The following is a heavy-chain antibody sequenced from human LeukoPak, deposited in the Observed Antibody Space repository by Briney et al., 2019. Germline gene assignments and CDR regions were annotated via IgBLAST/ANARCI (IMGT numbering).Heavy chain of an antibody. V-gene: IGHV3-64*01. D-gene: IGHD6-13*01. Sequence: GGSLRLSCAASGFTFSSYAMHWVRQAPGKGLEYVSAISSNGGSTYYANSVKGRFTISRDNSKNTLYLQMGSLRAEDMAVYYCARDGGYSSSWYYYYYYMDVWGKGTTVTISS. CDR2: ISSNGGST. CDR1: GFTFSSYA. CDR3: ARDGGYSSSWYYYYYYMDV. J-gene: IGHJ6*03.